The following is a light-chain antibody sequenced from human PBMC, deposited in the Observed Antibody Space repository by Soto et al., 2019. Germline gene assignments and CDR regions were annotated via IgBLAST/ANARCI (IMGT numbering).Light chain of an antibody. Sequence: DIQMTQSPSTLSASVGDRVTITCRASQRISTWLAWYQQKPGKAPKVLIYDASSLERGVPSRFSGSGSGTEFTLTISSLQPDDFATYYCRQYSSYWTFGQGTKVDIK. J-gene: IGKJ1*01. CDR2: DAS. CDR1: QRISTW. CDR3: RQYSSYWT. V-gene: IGKV1-5*01.